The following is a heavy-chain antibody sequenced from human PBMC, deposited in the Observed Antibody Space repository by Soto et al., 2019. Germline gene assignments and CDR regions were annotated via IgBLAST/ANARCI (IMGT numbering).Heavy chain of an antibody. CDR2: ISGSGGST. V-gene: IGHV3-23*01. D-gene: IGHD6-13*01. J-gene: IGHJ4*02. Sequence: PGGSLRLSCAASGFTFSDYAMSWVRQAPGKGLEWVSAISGSGGSTYYADSVKGRFTISRDKSKNTLYLHMNSLRAEDTALYYCAKSFSSNWYDYFDYWGQGSLVTSPQ. CDR3: AKSFSSNWYDYFDY. CDR1: GFTFSDYA.